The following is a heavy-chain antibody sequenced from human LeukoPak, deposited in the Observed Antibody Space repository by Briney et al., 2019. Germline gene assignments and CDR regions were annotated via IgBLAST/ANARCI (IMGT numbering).Heavy chain of an antibody. CDR3: AKRGGYETMAAFDY. Sequence: GGSLRLSCAASGFTFNSYAMSWVRQAPGKGLEWVSAISPGGSDTYYADSVRGRFTISRDNSKNTLYLQMSSLRAQDSAVYYCAKRGGYETMAAFDYWGQGTLVTVSS. CDR2: ISPGGSDT. J-gene: IGHJ4*02. D-gene: IGHD3-10*01. V-gene: IGHV3-23*01. CDR1: GFTFNSYA.